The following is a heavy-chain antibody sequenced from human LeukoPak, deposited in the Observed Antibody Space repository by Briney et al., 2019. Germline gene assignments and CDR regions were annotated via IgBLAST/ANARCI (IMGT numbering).Heavy chain of an antibody. V-gene: IGHV3-23*01. J-gene: IGHJ4*02. CDR2: ISGSGGST. Sequence: GGSLRLSCAASGFTFSSYAMSWVRQAPGKGLEWVSAISGSGGSTYYADSVKGRFPISRDNSKNTLYLQMNSLRAEDTAVYYCAKHGSWGGYYFDYWGQGTLVTVSS. CDR3: AKHGSWGGYYFDY. D-gene: IGHD3-16*01. CDR1: GFTFSSYA.